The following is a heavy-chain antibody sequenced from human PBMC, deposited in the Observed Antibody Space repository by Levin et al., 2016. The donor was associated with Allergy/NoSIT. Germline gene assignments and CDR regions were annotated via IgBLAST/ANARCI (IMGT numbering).Heavy chain of an antibody. CDR3: ARGAHYYGSGSPYYYGMDV. V-gene: IGHV4-59*12. CDR2: IYYSGST. CDR1: GGSISSYY. J-gene: IGHJ6*02. D-gene: IGHD3-10*01. Sequence: SETLSLTCTVSGGSISSYYWSWIRQPPGKGLEWIGYIYYSGSTNYNPSLKSRVTISVDTSKNQFSLKLSSVTAADTAVYYCARGAHYYGSGSPYYYGMDVWGQGTTVTVSS.